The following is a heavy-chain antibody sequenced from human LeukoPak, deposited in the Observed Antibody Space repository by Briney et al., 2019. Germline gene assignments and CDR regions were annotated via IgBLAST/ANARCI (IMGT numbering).Heavy chain of an antibody. CDR2: ISAYNGNT. J-gene: IGHJ4*02. Sequence: ASVKVSCKASGYTFTSYGISWVRQAPGQGLEWMGWISAYNGNTNYAQKLQGRVTMTPDTSTSTAYMELRSLRSDDTAVYYCARVYGLGGSYYSYYFDYWGQGTLVTVSS. CDR1: GYTFTSYG. V-gene: IGHV1-18*01. CDR3: ARVYGLGGSYYSYYFDY. D-gene: IGHD1-26*01.